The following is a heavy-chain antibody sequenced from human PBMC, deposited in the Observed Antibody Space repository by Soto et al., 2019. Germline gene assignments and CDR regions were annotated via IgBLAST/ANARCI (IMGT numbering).Heavy chain of an antibody. Sequence: QVQLVESGGGVVQPGRSLRLSCAASGFTFSSYGMHWVRQAPGKGLEWVAVIWYDGSNKYYADSVKGRFTISRDNSKNTLYLQKNSLRAEDTAVYYCARGPYDYSNWGYYYYYMDVWGKGTTVTVSS. D-gene: IGHD4-4*01. CDR3: ARGPYDYSNWGYYYYYMDV. CDR1: GFTFSSYG. J-gene: IGHJ6*03. V-gene: IGHV3-33*01. CDR2: IWYDGSNK.